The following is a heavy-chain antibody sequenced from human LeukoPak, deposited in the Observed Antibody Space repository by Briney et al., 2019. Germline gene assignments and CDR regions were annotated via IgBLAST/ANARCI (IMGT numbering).Heavy chain of an antibody. Sequence: SVKVSCKASGYTFTSYGISWVRQAPGQGLEWMGRIIPIFGTANYAQKFQGRVTITADESTSTAYMELSSLRSEDTAVYYCARGWETTSDLWGRGTLVTVSS. CDR1: GYTFTSYG. D-gene: IGHD1-26*01. CDR3: ARGWETTSDL. CDR2: IIPIFGTA. J-gene: IGHJ2*01. V-gene: IGHV1-69*13.